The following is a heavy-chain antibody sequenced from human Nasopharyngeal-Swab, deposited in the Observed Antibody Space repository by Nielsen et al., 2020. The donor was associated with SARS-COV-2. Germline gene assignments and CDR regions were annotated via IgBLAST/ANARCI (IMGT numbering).Heavy chain of an antibody. CDR1: GDSVSSNSAA. CDR2: TYYRSKWYN. V-gene: IGHV6-1*01. Sequence: SETLSLTCAISGDSVSSNSAAWNWIRQSPSRGLEWLGRTYYRSKWYNDYAVSVKGRITINPDTSKNQFSLQLNSVTPKDTAVYYCSREGPGYDYYDSSGYQSTSDAFDIWGQGTMVTVSS. J-gene: IGHJ3*02. D-gene: IGHD3-22*01. CDR3: SREGPGYDYYDSSGYQSTSDAFDI.